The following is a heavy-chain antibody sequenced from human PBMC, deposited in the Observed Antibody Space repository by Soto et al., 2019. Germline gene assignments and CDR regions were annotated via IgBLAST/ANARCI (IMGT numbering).Heavy chain of an antibody. Sequence: SETLSLTCSVSGGSIISYYWSWVRQAPGKGLEWIGYFSNSGSTNYNPSLKNRVSISADTSKNQFSLELTSVTAADRAVYYCARGSEDTVDSSGLYEYWGQGTPVTVSS. V-gene: IGHV4-4*08. CDR1: GGSIISYY. D-gene: IGHD3-22*01. CDR3: ARGSEDTVDSSGLYEY. J-gene: IGHJ4*02. CDR2: FSNSGST.